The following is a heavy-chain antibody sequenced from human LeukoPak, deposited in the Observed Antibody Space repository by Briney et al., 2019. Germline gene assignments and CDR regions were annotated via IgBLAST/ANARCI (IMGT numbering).Heavy chain of an antibody. CDR2: IFHSGVT. J-gene: IGHJ6*02. CDR3: ARDLAPYSYGLNYGMDV. V-gene: IGHV4-4*02. D-gene: IGHD5-18*01. CDR1: GDSVNNTNW. Sequence: PSETLSLTCAVSGDSVNNTNWWTWVRQSPGKGLEWIGEIFHSGVTNYNPSLKSRVTISVDTSKNQFSLKLSSVTAADTAVYYCARDLAPYSYGLNYGMDVWGQGTTVTVSS.